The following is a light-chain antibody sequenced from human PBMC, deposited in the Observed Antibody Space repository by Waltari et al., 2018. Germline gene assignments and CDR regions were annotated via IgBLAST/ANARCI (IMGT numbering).Light chain of an antibody. V-gene: IGLV2-14*01. J-gene: IGLJ1*01. CDR1: SSDIAASNY. CDR2: GVS. Sequence: QSALTQPASVSGSPGPSITISCTGTSSDIAASNYLSWYQQHPGKAPKVMIYGVSNRPSGVSNRFSGSKSGNTASLTISGLQAEDEADYYCNSFTSRTTYVFGTGTKVTVL. CDR3: NSFTSRTTYV.